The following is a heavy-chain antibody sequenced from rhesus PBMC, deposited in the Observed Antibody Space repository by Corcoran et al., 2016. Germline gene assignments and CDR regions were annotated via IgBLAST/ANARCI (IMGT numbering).Heavy chain of an antibody. CDR1: GYSISSCFG. CDR3: ARAGLGFDY. J-gene: IGHJ4*01. V-gene: IGHV4-127*01. CDR2: FYGCSGST. D-gene: IGHD6-31*01. Sequence: QVQLQESGPGLVTPSETLSLTCAVSGYSISSCFGWGLLRQPPGKELEWIGQFYGCSGSTYYNPSLKSRVTVSKDTSKNQFSLKLSSVTAADTAVYYCARAGLGFDYWGQGVLVTVSS.